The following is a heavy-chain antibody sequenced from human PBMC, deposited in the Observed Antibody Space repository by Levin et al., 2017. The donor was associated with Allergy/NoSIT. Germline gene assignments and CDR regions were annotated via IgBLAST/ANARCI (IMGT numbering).Heavy chain of an antibody. CDR1: GFTFNTYS. V-gene: IGHV3-21*06. J-gene: IGHJ6*02. CDR3: ATSRQDYGDGRDGLDV. Sequence: GGSLRLSCVASGFTFNTYSMNWVRQAPGKGLEWVSSISSSSRYIYYAESLKGRFTVPRDNAKNSLYLQMTSLRAEDTAVYYCATSRQDYGDGRDGLDVWGQGTTATVSS. CDR2: ISSSSRYI. D-gene: IGHD4-17*01.